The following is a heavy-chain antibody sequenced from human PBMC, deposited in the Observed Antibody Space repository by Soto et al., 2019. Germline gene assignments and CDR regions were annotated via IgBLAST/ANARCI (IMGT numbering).Heavy chain of an antibody. J-gene: IGHJ4*02. CDR1: GGSISSGGYY. D-gene: IGHD5-18*01. Sequence: QVQLQESGPGLVKPSQTLSLTCTVSGGSISSGGYYWSWIRQHPGKGLEWIGYIYYSGSTYYNLSLKSRLTISVDTSKNQSSLKLSSVTAADTAVYYCARDSSYGWFDYWGQGVLVTVSS. V-gene: IGHV4-31*03. CDR2: IYYSGST. CDR3: ARDSSYGWFDY.